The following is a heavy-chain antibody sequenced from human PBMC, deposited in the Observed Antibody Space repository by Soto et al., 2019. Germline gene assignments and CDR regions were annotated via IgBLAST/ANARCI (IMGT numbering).Heavy chain of an antibody. CDR2: IYYSGST. Sequence: PLETLSLTCTVSGGSSNHYYWTWIRQPPGKGLEWIGYIYYSGSTNYNPSLKSRVTISVDTSKNQFSLKLSSVTAADTAVYYCARRYGGNFDYWGQGTLVTVSS. J-gene: IGHJ4*02. D-gene: IGHD3-16*01. CDR1: GGSSNHYY. V-gene: IGHV4-59*01. CDR3: ARRYGGNFDY.